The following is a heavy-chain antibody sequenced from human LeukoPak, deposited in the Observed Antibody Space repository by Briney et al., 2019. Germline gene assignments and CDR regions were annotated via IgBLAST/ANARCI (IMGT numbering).Heavy chain of an antibody. CDR1: GDSINRGDFH. D-gene: IGHD3-3*01. V-gene: IGHV4-61*02. Sequence: PSQTLALTCTVSGDSINRGDFHWNWIRQTAGKGLEWIGRIYDSGSAKYNPSLESRVTISVDTSTNQFSLKLNSVTAADTAVYYCARSYYHFGNAHYNDVFNVWGQGTMVTVSS. CDR3: ARSYYHFGNAHYNDVFNV. J-gene: IGHJ3*01. CDR2: IYDSGSA.